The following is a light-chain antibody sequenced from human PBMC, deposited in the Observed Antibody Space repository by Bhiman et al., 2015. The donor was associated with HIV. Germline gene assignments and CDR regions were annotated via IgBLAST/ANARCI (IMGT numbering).Light chain of an antibody. CDR3: NSRDTSGNHWV. Sequence: SYELTQPPSVSVSPGQTARITCSGDTLPKKYAYWYQQKPGQAPVLVIYKDTERPSGIPERFSGSSSGTTVTLTISGVQAEDEADYYCNSRDTSGNHWVFGGGTKLTVL. CDR2: KDT. CDR1: TLPKKY. J-gene: IGLJ3*02. V-gene: IGLV3-25*03.